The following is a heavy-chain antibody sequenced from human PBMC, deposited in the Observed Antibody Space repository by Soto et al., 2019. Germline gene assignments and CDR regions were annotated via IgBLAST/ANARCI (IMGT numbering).Heavy chain of an antibody. V-gene: IGHV4-31*03. J-gene: IGHJ5*01. D-gene: IGHD2-2*01. Sequence: TLSLTCTVSGGSISSAGNYWNWIRQHPGKGLEWIGYIYNSGNTYYNPSLKSRVTILIDRSENQFSLKLTSVTAADTAVYYCAKGACSSTACYEFDSWGQGTLVTVS. CDR2: IYNSGNT. CDR1: GGSISSAGNY. CDR3: AKGACSSTACYEFDS.